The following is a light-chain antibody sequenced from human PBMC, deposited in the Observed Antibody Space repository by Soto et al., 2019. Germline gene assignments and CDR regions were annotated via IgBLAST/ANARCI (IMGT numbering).Light chain of an antibody. CDR3: QPYDKTPFT. CDR1: QDIGKY. V-gene: IGKV1-33*01. CDR2: TAS. Sequence: DIQMTQSPYSLSAYVGDLVTITCQASQDIGKYLNWYQQKSGRPPKLLIYTASELQTGVPSRFRGSESVINFNFTISSLQPDYLGTYCCQPYDKTPFTFCPGTNVDI. J-gene: IGKJ3*01.